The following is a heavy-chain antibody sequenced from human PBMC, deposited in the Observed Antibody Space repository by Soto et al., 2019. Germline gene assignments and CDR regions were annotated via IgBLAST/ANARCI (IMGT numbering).Heavy chain of an antibody. J-gene: IGHJ3*02. CDR2: ISGSGGST. CDR3: AKASGYCSSTSCPPSDAFGI. D-gene: IGHD2-2*03. V-gene: IGHV3-23*01. Sequence: PWGSLRRSCAASGFTFSSYAMSWVLQAPWKGLEWVSAISGSGGSTYYADSVKGRFTISRDNSKNTLYLQMDSLRAEDTAVYYCAKASGYCSSTSCPPSDAFGIWGQGTMVTVSS. CDR1: GFTFSSYA.